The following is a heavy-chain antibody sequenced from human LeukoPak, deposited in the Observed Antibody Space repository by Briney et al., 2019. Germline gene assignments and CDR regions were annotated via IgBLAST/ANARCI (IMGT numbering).Heavy chain of an antibody. J-gene: IGHJ4*02. CDR3: ARQRPQYSGSYRY. CDR1: GGSLSGYY. Sequence: PSETLSLTCAVYGGSLSGYYWSCMRQPPGKGVGWIGEINRSGSTNYNPSLKSRVTISVDTSKNQFSLKLSSVTAADTAVYYCARQRPQYSGSYRYWGQGTLVTVSS. CDR2: INRSGST. D-gene: IGHD1-26*01. V-gene: IGHV4-34*01.